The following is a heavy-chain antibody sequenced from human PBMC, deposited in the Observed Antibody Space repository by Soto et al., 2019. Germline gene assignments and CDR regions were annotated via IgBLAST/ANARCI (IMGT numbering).Heavy chain of an antibody. D-gene: IGHD3-22*01. Sequence: PGGSLRLSCVGSGFTFSNYGMNWVRQGPGKGLEWVAVISYDGSNKYYADSVKGRFTISRDNSKNTLYLQMNSLRAEDTAVYYCARGANSITMIVVVMLDYWGQGT. J-gene: IGHJ4*02. CDR1: GFTFSNYG. CDR3: ARGANSITMIVVVMLDY. V-gene: IGHV3-30*03. CDR2: ISYDGSNK.